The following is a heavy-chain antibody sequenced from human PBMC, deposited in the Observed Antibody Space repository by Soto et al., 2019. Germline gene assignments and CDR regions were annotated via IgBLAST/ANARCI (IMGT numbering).Heavy chain of an antibody. CDR2: IWYDGSNK. Sequence: QVQLVESGGGVVQPGRSLRLSCAASGFTFSSYGMHWVRQAPGKGLEWVAVIWYDGSNKYYADSVKGRFTISRDNSKNTLYLQMNSLRAEDTAVYYCARELAAAGPIYYYYYGMDVW. V-gene: IGHV3-33*01. CDR3: ARELAAAGPIYYYYYGMDV. CDR1: GFTFSSYG. D-gene: IGHD6-13*01. J-gene: IGHJ6*01.